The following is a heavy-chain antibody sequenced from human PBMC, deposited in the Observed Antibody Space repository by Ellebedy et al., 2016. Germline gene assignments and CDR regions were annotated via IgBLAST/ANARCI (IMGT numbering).Heavy chain of an antibody. CDR3: AREGDYDFWSGYYRGLRWFDP. CDR1: GYTFTSYG. Sequence: ASVKVSXXASGYTFTSYGISWVRQAPGQGLEWMGWISAYNGNTNYAQRLQGRVTMTTDTSTSTAYMELRSLRSDDTAVYYCAREGDYDFWSGYYRGLRWFDPWGQGTLVTVSS. J-gene: IGHJ5*02. D-gene: IGHD3-3*01. CDR2: ISAYNGNT. V-gene: IGHV1-18*01.